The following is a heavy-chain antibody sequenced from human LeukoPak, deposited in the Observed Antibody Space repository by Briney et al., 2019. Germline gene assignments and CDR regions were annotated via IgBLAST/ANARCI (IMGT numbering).Heavy chain of an antibody. CDR2: MSSDSKSI. CDR3: TRGSYGDYGY. J-gene: IGHJ4*02. Sequence: GGSLRLSCAASGFIFSSFTMNWIRQAPEKGLEWVSSMSSDSKSIYYADSVKGRFTISRDNAKNSLFLQMDSLRAEDTALYYCTRGSYGDYGYWGQGTLVTVSS. CDR1: GFIFSSFT. V-gene: IGHV3-21*01. D-gene: IGHD4-17*01.